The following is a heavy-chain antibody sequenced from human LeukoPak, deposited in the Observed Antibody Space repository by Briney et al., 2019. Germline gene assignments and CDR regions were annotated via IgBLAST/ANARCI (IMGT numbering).Heavy chain of an antibody. CDR3: ARDGPDYGDFDY. CDR1: GLTFSSYA. V-gene: IGHV3-30*04. D-gene: IGHD4-17*01. Sequence: GGSLRLSCAASGLTFSSYAMHWVRQAPGKGLEWVAVISYDGSNKYYADSVKGRFTISRDNSKNTLYLQMNGLRAEDTAVYYCARDGPDYGDFDYWGQGTLVTVSS. CDR2: ISYDGSNK. J-gene: IGHJ4*02.